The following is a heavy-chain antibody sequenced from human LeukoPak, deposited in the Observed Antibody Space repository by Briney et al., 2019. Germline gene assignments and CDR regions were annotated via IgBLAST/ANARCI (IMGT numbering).Heavy chain of an antibody. V-gene: IGHV4-61*02. CDR3: ARSENVDIFGVVIDFDY. Sequence: SGTLSLTCTVSGGSISSGSYYWSWIRQPAGKGLEWIGRIYTSGSTNYNPSLKSRVTISVDTSKNQFSLKPSSVTAADTAVYYRARSENVDIFGVVIDFDYWGQGTLVTVSS. CDR2: IYTSGST. D-gene: IGHD3-3*02. J-gene: IGHJ4*02. CDR1: GGSISSGSYY.